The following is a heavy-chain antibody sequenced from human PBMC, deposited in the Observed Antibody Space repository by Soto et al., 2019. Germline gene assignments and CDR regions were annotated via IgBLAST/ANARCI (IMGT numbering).Heavy chain of an antibody. CDR2: IIPILGIA. CDR3: ARVTYYYGSGSYSPPYYYYGMDV. J-gene: IGHJ6*02. D-gene: IGHD3-10*01. V-gene: IGHV1-69*02. Sequence: VKVSCKASGGTFSSYTISWVRQAPGQGLEWMGRIIPILGIANYAQKFQGRVTITADKSTSTAYMELSSLRSEDTAVYYCARVTYYYGSGSYSPPYYYYGMDVWGQGTTVTVSS. CDR1: GGTFSSYT.